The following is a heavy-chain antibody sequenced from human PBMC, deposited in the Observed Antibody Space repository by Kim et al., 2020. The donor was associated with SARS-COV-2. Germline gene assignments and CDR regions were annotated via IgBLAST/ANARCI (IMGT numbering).Heavy chain of an antibody. Sequence: ASVKVSCKTSGYIFTTYHIHWVRQAPGEGLEWMGIISPLTGETTYAQKFQGGVTLTTDTSTTTAYMELSSLRSEDTAVYYCVRDFDDTWSLDYWGQGTLVTVSS. CDR1: GYIFTTYH. J-gene: IGHJ4*02. CDR2: ISPLTGET. D-gene: IGHD2-8*02. V-gene: IGHV1-46*01. CDR3: VRDFDDTWSLDY.